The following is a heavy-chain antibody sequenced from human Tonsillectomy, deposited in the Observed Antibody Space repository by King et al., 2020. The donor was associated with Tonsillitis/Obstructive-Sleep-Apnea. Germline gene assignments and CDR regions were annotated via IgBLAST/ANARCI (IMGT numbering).Heavy chain of an antibody. V-gene: IGHV5-51*01. J-gene: IGHJ5*02. CDR3: AKSNGPLQWAGQQLGLSWFDP. Sequence: QLVQSGAEVKKSGESLKISCKGSGYSFTNYWIGWVRQMPGKGLEWMGIIYPGDSDTRYSPSFQGQVTISADKSISTAYLQWSSLKASDTAMYYCAKSNGPLQWAGQQLGLSWFDPWGQGTLVTVSS. CDR1: GYSFTNYW. D-gene: IGHD6-13*01. CDR2: IYPGDSDT.